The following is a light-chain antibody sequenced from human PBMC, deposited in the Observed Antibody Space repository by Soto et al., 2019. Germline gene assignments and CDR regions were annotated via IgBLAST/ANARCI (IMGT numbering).Light chain of an antibody. J-gene: IGKJ2*01. CDR2: TAS. Sequence: DIQMTQFPSTQSASIGDRVTITCRASQSISTWLAWYQQKAGKAPKLLIYTASSLETGVPSRFSGSGSGTEFTLTISSLQPDDFATYYCQHYNRYSPYTFGQGTRLEIK. CDR3: QHYNRYSPYT. V-gene: IGKV1-5*03. CDR1: QSISTW.